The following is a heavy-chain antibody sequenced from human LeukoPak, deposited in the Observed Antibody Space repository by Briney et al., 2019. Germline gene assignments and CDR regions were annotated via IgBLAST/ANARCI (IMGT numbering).Heavy chain of an antibody. CDR2: IFYSGGT. Sequence: SETLSLTCTVSGGSFSSSSYYWAWLRQPPGKGLEWIASIFYSGGTYYNPSLKSRVTISVDTSKNQFSLKLSSVTAADTAVYYCAMGAMVKLIGMDVWGQGTTVTVSS. CDR3: AMGAMVKLIGMDV. CDR1: GGSFSSSSYY. J-gene: IGHJ6*02. D-gene: IGHD5-18*01. V-gene: IGHV4-39*07.